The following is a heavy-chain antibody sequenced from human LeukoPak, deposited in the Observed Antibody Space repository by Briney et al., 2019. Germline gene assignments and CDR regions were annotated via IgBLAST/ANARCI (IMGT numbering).Heavy chain of an antibody. CDR3: ARAQPPGARYFDLAF. CDR2: INPKNGGT. V-gene: IGHV1-2*02. J-gene: IGHJ4*02. Sequence: ASVKVSCKASGYTFTGYYMHWVRQAPGQGLEWMGWINPKNGGTKYAQKFQDRVSMTRDTSINTAYMEVTSLISDDTAVFYCARAQPPGARYFDLAFGGQGTLVTVPS. CDR1: GYTFTGYY. D-gene: IGHD3-9*01.